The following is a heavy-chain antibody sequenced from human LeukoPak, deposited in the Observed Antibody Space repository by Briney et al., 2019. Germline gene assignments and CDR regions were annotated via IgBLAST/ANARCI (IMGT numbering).Heavy chain of an antibody. J-gene: IGHJ5*02. CDR1: GFTFSSYA. D-gene: IGHD2/OR15-2a*01. CDR2: ISYHGSSK. V-gene: IGHV3-30*04. CDR3: AKEHVNMGSPSWFAR. Sequence: GGSLRLSCAVSGFTFSSYAMQWVRQAPGKGLQWVAVISYHGSSKYYADSVKGRFTISRDNSRNTLYLQMNSLRAEDTAVYYCAKEHVNMGSPSWFARCGQGTLVTVSS.